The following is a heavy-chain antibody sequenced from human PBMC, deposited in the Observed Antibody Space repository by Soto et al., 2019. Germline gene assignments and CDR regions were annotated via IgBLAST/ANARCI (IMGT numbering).Heavy chain of an antibody. CDR1: GGTFSSYA. V-gene: IGHV1-69*06. D-gene: IGHD3-22*01. J-gene: IGHJ5*02. Sequence: QVQLVQSGAEVKKPGSSVKVSCKASGGTFSSYAISWVRQAPGQGLEWMGGIIPIFGTANYAQKFQGRVTITADKSTSTAYMELSSLRSEDTAVYYCARDAFSYYDSSPVVAKNWFVPLGQGTLVTVSS. CDR2: IIPIFGTA. CDR3: ARDAFSYYDSSPVVAKNWFVP.